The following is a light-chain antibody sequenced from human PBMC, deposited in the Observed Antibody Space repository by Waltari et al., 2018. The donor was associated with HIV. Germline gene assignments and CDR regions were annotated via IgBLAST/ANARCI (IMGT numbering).Light chain of an antibody. CDR1: QSVRSY. V-gene: IGKV3-11*01. Sequence: EIVLTKYPGTLSLSPGERATLSCRASQSVRSYLAWYQQRPGQAPRLLIYDASNRATGIPARFSASGSGTDFTLTISSLEPEDFAVYYCQQRSSWPLTFGGGTKVEIK. CDR2: DAS. J-gene: IGKJ4*01. CDR3: QQRSSWPLT.